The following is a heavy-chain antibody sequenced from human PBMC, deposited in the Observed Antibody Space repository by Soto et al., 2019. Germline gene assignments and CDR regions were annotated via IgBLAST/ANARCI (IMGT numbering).Heavy chain of an antibody. D-gene: IGHD1-26*01. Sequence: SETLSLTCTVSGGSISSSGYYWGWIRQPPGKGLEWIGSIYYSGSTYYNPSLKSRVTISVDTSKNQFSLKLSSVTAADTAVYYCARPQSYSGSYYYYYGMDVWGQGTKVTVSS. J-gene: IGHJ6*02. V-gene: IGHV4-39*01. CDR3: ARPQSYSGSYYYYYGMDV. CDR1: GGSISSSGYY. CDR2: IYYSGST.